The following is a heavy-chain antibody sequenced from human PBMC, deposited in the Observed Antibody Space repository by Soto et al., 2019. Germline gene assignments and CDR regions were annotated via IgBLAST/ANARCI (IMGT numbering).Heavy chain of an antibody. V-gene: IGHV3-7*01. CDR1: GFTFSSYW. CDR2: IKQDGSEK. Sequence: GGSLRLSCAASGFTFSSYWMSWVRQAPGKGLEWVANIKQDGSEKYYVDSVKGRFTISRDNAKNSLYLQMNSLRAEDTAVYYCARGRASTFWSGYPTSYYYYMDVWGKGTTVTVSS. CDR3: ARGRASTFWSGYPTSYYYYMDV. J-gene: IGHJ6*03. D-gene: IGHD3-3*01.